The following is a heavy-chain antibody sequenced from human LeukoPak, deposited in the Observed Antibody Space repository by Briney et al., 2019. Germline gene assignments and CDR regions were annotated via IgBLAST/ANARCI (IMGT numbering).Heavy chain of an antibody. V-gene: IGHV3-7*01. D-gene: IGHD4-11*01. J-gene: IGHJ6*03. CDR2: IKQEGSEK. CDR1: GFTFSSYW. CDR3: ARGVTTVTGVLRYYYYYMDV. Sequence: PGGSLRPSCAASGFTFSSYWMSWVRQAPGKGLEWVANIKQEGSEKYYVDSVKGRFTISRDNAKNSLYLHMNSLRAEDTAVYYCARGVTTVTGVLRYYYYYMDVWGKGTTVTVSS.